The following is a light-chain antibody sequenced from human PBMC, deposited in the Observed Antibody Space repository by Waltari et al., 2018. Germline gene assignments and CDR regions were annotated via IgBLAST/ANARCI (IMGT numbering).Light chain of an antibody. CDR2: EDS. Sequence: SYELTQPPSVSVSSGQTASITCSGHKLGETNVCWDQQNPGQSPVVGIYEDSKRPSGIPERFPGSSSWTTATLTISGTQAMDEADYYCQAWDSTSGAVFGGGTKLTVL. CDR1: KLGETN. CDR3: QAWDSTSGAV. V-gene: IGLV3-1*01. J-gene: IGLJ2*01.